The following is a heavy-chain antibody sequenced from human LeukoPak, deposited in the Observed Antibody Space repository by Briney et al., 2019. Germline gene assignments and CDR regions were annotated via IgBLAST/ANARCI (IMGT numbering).Heavy chain of an antibody. V-gene: IGHV1-2*02. CDR1: GYTFTGYY. D-gene: IGHD1-26*01. CDR3: ARGSIVGATFDYFDY. J-gene: IGHJ4*02. CDR2: INPNSGGT. Sequence: ASVKVSCKASGYTFTGYYIHWVRQAPGQGLEWMGWINPNSGGTNHAQKFQGRVTMTRDTSISTAYMELSRLRSDDTAVYYCARGSIVGATFDYFDYWGQGSLVTVSS.